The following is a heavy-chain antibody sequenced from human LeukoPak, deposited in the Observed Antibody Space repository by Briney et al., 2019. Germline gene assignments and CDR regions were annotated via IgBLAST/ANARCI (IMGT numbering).Heavy chain of an antibody. V-gene: IGHV7-4-1*02. D-gene: IGHD3-10*01. CDR2: INTNTGNP. CDR1: GYTFTSYA. J-gene: IGHJ4*02. CDR3: ARDSVGMVRGVSGDSTPSIDY. Sequence: ASVKVSCKASGYTFTSYAMNWVRQAPGQGLEWMGWINTNTGNPTYAQGFTGRFVFSLDTSVSTAYLQISSLKAEDTAVYYCARDSVGMVRGVSGDSTPSIDYRGQGTLVTVSS.